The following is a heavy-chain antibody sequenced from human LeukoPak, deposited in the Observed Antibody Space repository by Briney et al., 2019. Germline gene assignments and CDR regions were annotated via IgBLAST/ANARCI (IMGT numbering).Heavy chain of an antibody. Sequence: PSETLSLTCTISGGSISRSSYYWGWIRPPPGKGLEWIGSIYYSGSTYYNPSLKSRVTISVDTSKNHFSLKLSSVTAADTAVYYCAREIVVVPAASPPSFDPWGQGTLVTVSS. V-gene: IGHV4-39*07. CDR3: AREIVVVPAASPPSFDP. D-gene: IGHD2-2*01. CDR1: GGSISRSSYY. J-gene: IGHJ5*02. CDR2: IYYSGST.